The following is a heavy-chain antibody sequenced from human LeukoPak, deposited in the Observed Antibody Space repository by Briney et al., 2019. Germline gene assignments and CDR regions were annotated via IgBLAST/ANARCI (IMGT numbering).Heavy chain of an antibody. CDR3: ARDLTPGAPDYFDY. CDR1: GFTFGSYA. CDR2: IAHDETNR. V-gene: IGHV3-30*04. Sequence: PGGSLRLSCAASGFTFGSYAIHWVRQPPGKGLGWVAFIAHDETNRFYADSVKGRFTISRDNSMNTLYLRMDSLRPEDTAVYFCARDLTPGAPDYFDYWGQGTLVTVSS. J-gene: IGHJ4*02. D-gene: IGHD2-2*01.